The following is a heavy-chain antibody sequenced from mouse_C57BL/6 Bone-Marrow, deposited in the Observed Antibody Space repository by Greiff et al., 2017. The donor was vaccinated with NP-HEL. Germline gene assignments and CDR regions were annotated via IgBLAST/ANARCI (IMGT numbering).Heavy chain of an antibody. CDR2: ISNLAYSI. V-gene: IGHV5-15*01. CDR3: ARLDDGYYAFAY. CDR1: GFTFSDYG. Sequence: DVHLVESGGGLVQPGGSLKLSCAASGFTFSDYGMAWVRQAPRKGPEWVAFISNLAYSIYYADTVTGRFTISRENAKNTLYLEMSSLRSEDTAMYYCARLDDGYYAFAYWGQGTLVTVSA. J-gene: IGHJ3*01. D-gene: IGHD2-3*01.